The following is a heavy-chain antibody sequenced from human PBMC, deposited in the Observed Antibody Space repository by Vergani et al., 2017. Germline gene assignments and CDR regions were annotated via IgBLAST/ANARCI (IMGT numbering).Heavy chain of an antibody. CDR3: ASDTHSGQRADR. CDR1: FDSIRNLY. D-gene: IGHD6-19*01. J-gene: IGHJ5*02. CDR2: IHYSENT. Sequence: QVQLQESGPGLVKSSETLSLICSVSFDSIRNLYCNWIRQPPGKGLEWIGSIHYSENTNYNRSLKTRVTISVDTSKNQFSLTLTSVTAADTAVCYCASDTHSGQRADRWGQGILVTVTS. V-gene: IGHV4-59*11.